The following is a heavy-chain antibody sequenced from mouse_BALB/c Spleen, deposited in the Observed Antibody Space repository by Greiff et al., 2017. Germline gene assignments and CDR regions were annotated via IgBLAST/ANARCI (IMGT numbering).Heavy chain of an antibody. Sequence: EVQLVESGGGLVQPGGSRKLSCAAPGFTFSSFGMHWVRQAPEKGLEWVAYISSGSSTIYYADTVKGRVTISRDNPKNTLFLQMTRLRAEDAAMYYGATGYYVDDGGRGTTRTVAS. CDR1: GFTFSSFG. J-gene: IGHJ2*01. D-gene: IGHD4-1*01. CDR3: ATGYYVDD. V-gene: IGHV5-17*02. CDR2: ISSGSSTI.